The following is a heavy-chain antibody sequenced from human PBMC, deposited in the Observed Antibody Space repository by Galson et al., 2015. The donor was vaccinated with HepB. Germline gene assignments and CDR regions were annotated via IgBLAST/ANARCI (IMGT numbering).Heavy chain of an antibody. CDR1: GFTFDDYT. CDR3: AKAGPAKGSGGLYYFDY. V-gene: IGHV3-43*01. J-gene: IGHJ4*02. D-gene: IGHD6-19*01. CDR2: ISWDGGST. Sequence: SLRLSCAASGFTFDDYTMHWVRQAPGKGLERVSLISWDGGSTYYADSVKGRFTISRDNSKNSLYLQINSLRTEDTALYYCAKAGPAKGSGGLYYFDYWGQGTLVTVSS.